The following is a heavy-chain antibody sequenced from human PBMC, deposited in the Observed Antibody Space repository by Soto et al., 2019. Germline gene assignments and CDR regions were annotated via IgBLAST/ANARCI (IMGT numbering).Heavy chain of an antibody. V-gene: IGHV3-21*01. CDR2: ISGPSIYI. CDR3: ARGFRNGFNV. J-gene: IGHJ6*04. D-gene: IGHD2-8*01. CDR1: GFTFSGDS. Sequence: EVQLVDSGGGRVKPGGSLRLSCVASGFTFSGDSINWVLQAPGKGLEWVSYISGPSIYIYYADSVKGRFTISRDNAKRAVYLQMNSLIAEDTAVYYCARGFRNGFNVWGKGTTVSVSS.